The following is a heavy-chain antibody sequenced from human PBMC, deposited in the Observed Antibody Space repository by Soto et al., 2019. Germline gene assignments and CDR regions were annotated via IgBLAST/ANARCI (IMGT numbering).Heavy chain of an antibody. D-gene: IGHD3-3*01. J-gene: IGHJ5*02. V-gene: IGHV1-18*01. CDR3: AREWRGAEVFDP. CDR1: GYTFNNYG. CDR2: IGTHYGDT. Sequence: QVKLVQSGTEVKKPGASVKVSCKASGYTFNNYGFSWVRQAPGQGLEWMVWIGTHYGDTTYAQSFHGRVTLTTDTSTTTSYMELMSLTFDATAVYFCAREWRGAEVFDPWCQGTLVIVSS.